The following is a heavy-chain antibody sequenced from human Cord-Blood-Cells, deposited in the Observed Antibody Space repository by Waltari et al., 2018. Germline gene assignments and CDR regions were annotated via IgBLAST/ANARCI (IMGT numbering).Heavy chain of an antibody. J-gene: IGHJ6*03. CDR2: ISSSSYI. CDR1: GFTFSSYS. V-gene: IGHV3-21*01. D-gene: IGHD6-13*01. CDR3: ARDNSSSWYYYYYYMDV. Sequence: EVQLVESGGGLVKPGGSLRLSCAASGFTFSSYSMNWVRQAPGKGLEWVSSISSSSYIYYADSVKGRFTISRDNAKNSLYLQMNSLRAEDTAVYYCARDNSSSWYYYYYYMDVWGKGTTVTVSS.